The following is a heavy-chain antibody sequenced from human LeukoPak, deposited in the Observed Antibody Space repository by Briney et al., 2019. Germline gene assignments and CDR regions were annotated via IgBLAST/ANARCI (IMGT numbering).Heavy chain of an antibody. CDR3: ARDDYYGSWRFGY. CDR2: ISGGGGTI. CDR1: GFTFSSYE. Sequence: PGGSLRLSCAASGFTFSSYEMNWVRQAPGKGLEWVSYISGGGGTIYYADSVKGRFTISRDNAKNSLYLQLNSLRAEDTAVYYCARDDYYGSWRFGYWGQGTLVTVSS. D-gene: IGHD3-10*01. J-gene: IGHJ4*02. V-gene: IGHV3-48*03.